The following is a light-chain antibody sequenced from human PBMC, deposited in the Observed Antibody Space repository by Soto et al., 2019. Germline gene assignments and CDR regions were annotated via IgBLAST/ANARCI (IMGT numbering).Light chain of an antibody. CDR3: SSYTTTSTLV. V-gene: IGLV2-14*01. Sequence: QSALTQPASVSGSPGQSITIARTGTNRDVGSYNLVSWYQQRPGEAPKLIISEVRNRPSGISYRFTGSKSGNTASLTISGLQAEDEAEYYCSSYTTTSTLVFGGGTKVTVL. J-gene: IGLJ3*02. CDR2: EVR. CDR1: NRDVGSYNL.